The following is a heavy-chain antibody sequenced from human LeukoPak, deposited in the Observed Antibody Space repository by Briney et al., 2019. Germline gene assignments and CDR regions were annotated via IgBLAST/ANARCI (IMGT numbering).Heavy chain of an antibody. D-gene: IGHD2-2*01. CDR1: GGSISSDY. V-gene: IGHV4-4*07. J-gene: IGHJ4*02. CDR2: IYTSGST. CDR3: ARDQAKGYCNSTSCYPSLGFDY. Sequence: SETLSLTCTVSGGSISSDYWSWIRQPAGKGLEWIGRIYTSGSTNYNPSLKSRVTMSVDTSKNQFSLKLSSVTAADTAVYYCARDQAKGYCNSTSCYPSLGFDYWGQGTLVTVSS.